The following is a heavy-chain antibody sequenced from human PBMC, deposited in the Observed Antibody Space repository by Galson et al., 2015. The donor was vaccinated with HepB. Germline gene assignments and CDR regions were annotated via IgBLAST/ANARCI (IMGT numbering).Heavy chain of an antibody. Sequence: SLRLSCAGSGFTFRNYSINWVRQAPGKGLEWLSYISSNTIYANYADSVKGRFTISRDNVKNSMFLQMNSLRADDTAVYYCARVADSDYGDHAHFDYWGQGTLVTVSS. CDR1: GFTFRNYS. D-gene: IGHD4-17*01. V-gene: IGHV3-21*05. CDR3: ARVADSDYGDHAHFDY. CDR2: ISSNTIYA. J-gene: IGHJ4*02.